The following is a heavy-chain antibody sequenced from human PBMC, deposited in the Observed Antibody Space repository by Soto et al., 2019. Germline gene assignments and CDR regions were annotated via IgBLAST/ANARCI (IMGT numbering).Heavy chain of an antibody. Sequence: PSETVSLTCTVSGGSISSYYWSWIRQPPGKGLEWIGYIYYSGSTNYNPSLKSRVTISVDTSKNQFSLKLSSVTAADTAVYYCARGSDTAMVTGDWFGPWGQGTLVTVSS. V-gene: IGHV4-59*01. CDR3: ARGSDTAMVTGDWFGP. D-gene: IGHD5-18*01. J-gene: IGHJ5*02. CDR2: IYYSGST. CDR1: GGSISSYY.